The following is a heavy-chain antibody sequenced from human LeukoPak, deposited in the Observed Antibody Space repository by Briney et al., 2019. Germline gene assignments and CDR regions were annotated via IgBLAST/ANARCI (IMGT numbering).Heavy chain of an antibody. Sequence: GGSLRLSCAASGFTFDDYAMHWVRQAPGKGLEWGSGISWNSGRIGYADSVKGRFTISRDNAKNSLYLQMNSLRAEDTALYYCAKCGFGNYYGMDVWGQGTTVTVSS. CDR2: ISWNSGRI. V-gene: IGHV3-9*01. J-gene: IGHJ6*02. CDR1: GFTFDDYA. CDR3: AKCGFGNYYGMDV. D-gene: IGHD5-12*01.